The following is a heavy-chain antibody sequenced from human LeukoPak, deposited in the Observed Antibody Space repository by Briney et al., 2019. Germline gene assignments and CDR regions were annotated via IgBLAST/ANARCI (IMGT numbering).Heavy chain of an antibody. CDR1: GFTFSSYS. CDR3: ARDPPSEGDY. V-gene: IGHV3-48*01. CDR2: ISSTPTII. J-gene: IGHJ4*02. Sequence: GGSLRLSCAASGFTFSSYSMNWVRQAPGKGLEWVSYISSTPTIIYYADSVKGRFTISRDNAKNSLYLQMNSLRAEDTAVYYCARDPPSEGDYWGQGTLVTVSS.